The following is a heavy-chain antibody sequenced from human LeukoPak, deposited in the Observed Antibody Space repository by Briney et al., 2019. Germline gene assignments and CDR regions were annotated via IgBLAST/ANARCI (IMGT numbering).Heavy chain of an antibody. CDR2: ISGSGGST. V-gene: IGHV3-23*01. CDR3: AKGTVADFDY. Sequence: GGTLRLSCAASGFTFSSYGMSWVRQAPGKGLEWVSAISGSGGSTYYADSVKGRFTISRDNSKNTLYLQMNSLRAEDTAVYYCAKGTVADFDYWGQGTLVTVSS. D-gene: IGHD6-19*01. J-gene: IGHJ4*02. CDR1: GFTFSSYG.